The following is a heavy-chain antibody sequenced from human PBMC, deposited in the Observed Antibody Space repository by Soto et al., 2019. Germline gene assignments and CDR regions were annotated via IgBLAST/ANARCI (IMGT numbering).Heavy chain of an antibody. CDR1: GFTFSNFE. Sequence: PGGSLRLSCAASGFTFSNFEMHWVRQAPGKGLEWVSYINTAGSTKYYAGSVKGRFTISRDNARNSLFLQMNSLRAEDTAVYYCARAECSSPDCLTAYYSYGLDVWGQGSTVTVSS. J-gene: IGHJ6*02. D-gene: IGHD3-9*01. CDR2: INTAGSTK. V-gene: IGHV3-48*03. CDR3: ARAECSSPDCLTAYYSYGLDV.